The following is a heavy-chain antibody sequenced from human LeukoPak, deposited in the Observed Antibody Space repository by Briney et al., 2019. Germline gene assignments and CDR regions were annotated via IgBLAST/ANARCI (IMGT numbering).Heavy chain of an antibody. J-gene: IGHJ3*02. V-gene: IGHV1-2*06. CDR1: GYTFTGYY. CDR3: ARSHSRITMIVADYFDI. CDR2: INPNSGGT. D-gene: IGHD3-22*01. Sequence: GASVRVSCKASGYTFTGYYMHWVRQAPGQGLEWMGRINPNSGGTNYAQKFQGRVTMTRDTSISTAYMELSRLRSDDTAVYYCARSHSRITMIVADYFDIWGQGTMVTVSS.